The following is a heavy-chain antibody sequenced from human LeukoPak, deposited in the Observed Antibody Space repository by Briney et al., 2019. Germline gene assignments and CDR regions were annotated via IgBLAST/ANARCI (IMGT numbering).Heavy chain of an antibody. V-gene: IGHV4-61*02. CDR1: GGSISSGSYY. CDR2: ISNSGNT. J-gene: IGHJ6*03. D-gene: IGHD3-16*01. Sequence: KTSETLSLTCTVSGGSISSGSYYWNWIRKPAGKGLEWIGRISNSGNTNYNPSITGRVTISRDTSNNQFSLKMNSVTAADTAVYYCARGLYYYYYVDVWGKGTTVTVSS. CDR3: ARGLYYYYYVDV.